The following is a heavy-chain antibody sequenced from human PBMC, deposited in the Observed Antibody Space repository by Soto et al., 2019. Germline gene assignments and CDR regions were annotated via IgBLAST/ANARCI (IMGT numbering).Heavy chain of an antibody. CDR2: ISAYNGNT. Sequence: ASLNVSCKASGYTFTSYGISWVRQAPGQGLEWMGWISAYNGNTNYAQKLQGRVTMTTDTSTSTAYMELRSLRSDDTAVYYCAREGGLRYFDWLLTYYYYYGMDVWGQGTTVTVSS. D-gene: IGHD3-9*01. CDR1: GYTFTSYG. V-gene: IGHV1-18*01. J-gene: IGHJ6*02. CDR3: AREGGLRYFDWLLTYYYYYGMDV.